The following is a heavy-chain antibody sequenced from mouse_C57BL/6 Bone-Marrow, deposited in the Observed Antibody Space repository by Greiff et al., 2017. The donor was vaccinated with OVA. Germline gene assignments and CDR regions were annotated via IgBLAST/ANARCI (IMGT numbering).Heavy chain of an antibody. CDR1: GSTFPHYW. Sequence: VKLQQSGAELVRPETSVKMSCTASGSTFPHYWIGWAQPRPGHGLEWLGDIYPGGGYTNYNEKFKGKATLTEDKSSSTAYMQVSSLTSEDSAIYYCARSRGKGAMDYWGQGTSVTVSA. CDR2: IYPGGGYT. CDR3: ARSRGKGAMDY. J-gene: IGHJ4*01. D-gene: IGHD1-3*01. V-gene: IGHV1-63*01.